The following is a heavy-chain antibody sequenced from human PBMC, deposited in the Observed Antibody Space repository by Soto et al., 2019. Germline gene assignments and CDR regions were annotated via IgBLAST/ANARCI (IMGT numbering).Heavy chain of an antibody. D-gene: IGHD3-16*01. V-gene: IGHV1-69*12. Sequence: QVQLVQSGAEVKKPGSSVKVSCKASGGTFSSYAISWVRQAPGQGLEWMGGIIPIFGTADYAQKFQGRVTITADDFTSTAYMELSSLRSEDTAVYYCARHLGGNHYYYGMDVWGQGTMVTVSS. J-gene: IGHJ6*02. CDR2: IIPIFGTA. CDR3: ARHLGGNHYYYGMDV. CDR1: GGTFSSYA.